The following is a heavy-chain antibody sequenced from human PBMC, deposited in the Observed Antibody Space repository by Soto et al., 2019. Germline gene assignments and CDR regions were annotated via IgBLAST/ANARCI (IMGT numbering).Heavy chain of an antibody. V-gene: IGHV3-30*03. D-gene: IGHD3-10*01. CDR1: GFNFSEYA. J-gene: IGHJ4*02. CDR3: ATLLIMVRGVPPVEY. Sequence: GWSLRLSCAASGFNFSEYAMHWVRQSPGKGLEWLAIISFEGSNKYSANSVKGRFTISRDNSKNTLYLQMNSLRAEDTAVYYCATLLIMVRGVPPVEYCGQGTLVTVSS. CDR2: ISFEGSNK.